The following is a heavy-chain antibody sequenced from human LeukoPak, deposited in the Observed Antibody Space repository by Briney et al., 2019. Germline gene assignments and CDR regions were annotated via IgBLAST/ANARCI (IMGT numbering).Heavy chain of an antibody. Sequence: PSETLSLTCTVSGGSISSSSYYWGWIRQPPGRGLEWIGNIYYSGSTYYNPSLKSRVTISLDTSKNQFSLKLSSVTAADTAVYYCARPVFTYCSSTGCSGYRFDTWGQGTLVTVSS. CDR1: GGSISSSSYY. J-gene: IGHJ5*02. CDR3: ARPVFTYCSSTGCSGYRFDT. CDR2: IYYSGST. D-gene: IGHD2-2*01. V-gene: IGHV4-39*01.